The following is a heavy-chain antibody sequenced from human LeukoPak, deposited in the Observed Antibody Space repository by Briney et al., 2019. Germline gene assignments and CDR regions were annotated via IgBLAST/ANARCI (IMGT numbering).Heavy chain of an antibody. D-gene: IGHD3-22*01. CDR1: GLTVSSSY. Sequence: GGSLRLSCAASGLTVSSSYMSWVRQAPGKGLEWVSSISSSSSYIYYADSVKGRSTISRDNAKNSLYLQMNSLRDEDTAVYYCARAITMKVVSSDAFDIWGQGTMVPVSS. V-gene: IGHV3-21*01. J-gene: IGHJ3*02. CDR2: ISSSSSYI. CDR3: ARAITMKVVSSDAFDI.